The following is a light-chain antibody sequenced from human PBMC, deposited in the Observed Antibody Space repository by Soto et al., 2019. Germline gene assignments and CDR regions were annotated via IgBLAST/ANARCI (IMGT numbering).Light chain of an antibody. CDR1: QSISSW. V-gene: IGKV1-5*03. Sequence: DIQMPPSPSTLSASVGDRFPITGRASQSISSWLAWYQQKPGKANKLLIYKASSLESGVPSRFSGSGSGTEFTLTISSLQPDEFATYYCKKYNSYSLTVGGGTKVAIK. CDR3: KKYNSYSLT. CDR2: KAS. J-gene: IGKJ4*01.